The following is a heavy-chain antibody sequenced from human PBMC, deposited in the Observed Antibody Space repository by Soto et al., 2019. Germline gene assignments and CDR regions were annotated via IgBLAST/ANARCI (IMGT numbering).Heavy chain of an antibody. J-gene: IGHJ4*02. V-gene: IGHV4-59*01. CDR3: ARVIGHYSSPYVFDY. CDR1: GGSISSYY. CDR2: IYYGGIT. D-gene: IGHD6-6*01. Sequence: SETLSLTCTVSGGSISSYYWSWVRQPPGKGLEWIGYIYYGGITNYNTSLKSRVTISVDTSKNQFSRKRRSVSGADTDVYYCARVIGHYSSPYVFDYWGQGTLVTVS.